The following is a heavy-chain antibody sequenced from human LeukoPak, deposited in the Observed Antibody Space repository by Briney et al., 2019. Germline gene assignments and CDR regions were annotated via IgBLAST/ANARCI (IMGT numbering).Heavy chain of an antibody. V-gene: IGHV1-69*05. Sequence: SVKVSCKASGGTFSSYAISWVRQAPGQGLEWMGGIIPIFGTASYAQKFQGRVTITTDESTSTAYMELSSLRSEDTAVYYCARGYSSSSGYLRPFDYWGQGTLVTVSS. CDR1: GGTFSSYA. J-gene: IGHJ4*02. D-gene: IGHD6-6*01. CDR2: IIPIFGTA. CDR3: ARGYSSSSGYLRPFDY.